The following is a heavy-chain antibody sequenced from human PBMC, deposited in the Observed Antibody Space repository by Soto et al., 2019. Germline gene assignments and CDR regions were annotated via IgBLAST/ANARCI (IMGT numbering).Heavy chain of an antibody. CDR1: VGSISPFY. CDR2: LYYSGNT. V-gene: IGHV4-59*01. CDR3: ARVGGVAARTFDY. Sequence: SETLSLTCTVSVGSISPFYWSWVRQPPGKGLEWNGYLYYSGNTNYNPSLKSRVTISVDASKNQVSLRLTSVTAADTAVYYCARVGGVAARTFDYWGQGTVVTVSS. D-gene: IGHD2-15*01. J-gene: IGHJ4*02.